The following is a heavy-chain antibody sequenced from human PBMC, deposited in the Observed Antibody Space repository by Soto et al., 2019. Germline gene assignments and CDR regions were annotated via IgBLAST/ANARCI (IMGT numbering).Heavy chain of an antibody. CDR1: GYSFINYL. CDR2: IYPGDSDT. D-gene: IGHD3-10*01. CDR3: AREGPYGSGSYYDAFDI. V-gene: IGHV5-51*01. J-gene: IGHJ3*02. Sequence: GESLKISCKGSGYSFINYLIGWVRQMPGKGLEWMGIIYPGDSDTRYSPSFQGQVTISADKSISTAYLQWSSLKASDTAMYYCAREGPYGSGSYYDAFDIWGQGTMVTVSS.